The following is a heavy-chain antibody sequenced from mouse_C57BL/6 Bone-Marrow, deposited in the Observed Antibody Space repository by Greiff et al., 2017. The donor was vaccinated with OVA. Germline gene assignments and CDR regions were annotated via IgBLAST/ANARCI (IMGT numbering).Heavy chain of an antibody. J-gene: IGHJ2*01. CDR3: ARHGAARFDY. V-gene: IGHV5-12*01. CDR1: GFTFSDYY. Sequence: EVQLVESGGGLVQPGGSLKLSCAASGFTFSDYYMYWVRQTPEKRLEWVAYISNGGGSTYYPDTVKGRFTISRDNAKNTLYLQMSRLKSEDTAMYYCARHGAARFDYWGQGTTLTVSS. CDR2: ISNGGGST. D-gene: IGHD3-1*01.